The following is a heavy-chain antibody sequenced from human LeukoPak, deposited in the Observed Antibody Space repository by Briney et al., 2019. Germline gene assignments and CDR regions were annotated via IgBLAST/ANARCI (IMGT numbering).Heavy chain of an antibody. V-gene: IGHV4-59*01. CDR3: ARATKLQLLGAFDI. Sequence: SETLSLTCTVSGGSITSYYWSWIRQPPGKGLEWIGYIYYSGSANYNPSLKSRVTISVYTSKNQFSMKLSSVTAAETAVYYCARATKLQLLGAFDIWGQGTMVTVSS. CDR1: GGSITSYY. J-gene: IGHJ3*02. D-gene: IGHD5-24*01. CDR2: IYYSGSA.